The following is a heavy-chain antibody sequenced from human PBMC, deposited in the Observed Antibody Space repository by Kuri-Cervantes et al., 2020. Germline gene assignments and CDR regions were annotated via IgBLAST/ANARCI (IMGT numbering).Heavy chain of an antibody. D-gene: IGHD4-17*01. CDR2: ISSSSSYI. CDR1: GFTFSSYW. V-gene: IGHV3-21*01. J-gene: IGHJ4*02. Sequence: GESLKISCAASGFTFSSYWMSWVRQAPGKGLEWVSSISSSSSYIYYADSVKGRFTISRDNAKNSLYLQMNSLRAEDTAVYYCARGDYGDYGASLFDYWGQGTLVTVSS. CDR3: ARGDYGDYGASLFDY.